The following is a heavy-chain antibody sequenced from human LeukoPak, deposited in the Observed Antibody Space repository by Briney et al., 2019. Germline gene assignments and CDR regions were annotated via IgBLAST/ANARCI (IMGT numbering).Heavy chain of an antibody. D-gene: IGHD1-26*01. Sequence: GGSLRLSCAASGFTFSNYAMHWVRQAPGKGLEWVSVISYEGSKKYYADSVKGRFTISRDNSKNTVHLQMNSLSTEDTAVYYCAKDRAEATRRSLDYWGQGTLVTVSS. J-gene: IGHJ4*02. CDR2: ISYEGSKK. CDR1: GFTFSNYA. V-gene: IGHV3-30*04. CDR3: AKDRAEATRRSLDY.